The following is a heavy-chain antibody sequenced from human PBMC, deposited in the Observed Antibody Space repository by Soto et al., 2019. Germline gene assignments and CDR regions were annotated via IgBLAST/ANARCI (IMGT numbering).Heavy chain of an antibody. CDR2: IRSKAYGGTT. CDR1: GFTFGDYA. CDR3: TRSYTYYDFWSGYFTFDY. V-gene: IGHV3-49*03. J-gene: IGHJ4*02. Sequence: GGSLRLSCTASGFTFGDYAMSWFRQAPGKGLEWVGFIRSKAYGGTTEYAASVKGRFTISRDDSKSIAYLQMNSLKTEDTAVYYCTRSYTYYDFWSGYFTFDYWGQGTLVTVSS. D-gene: IGHD3-3*01.